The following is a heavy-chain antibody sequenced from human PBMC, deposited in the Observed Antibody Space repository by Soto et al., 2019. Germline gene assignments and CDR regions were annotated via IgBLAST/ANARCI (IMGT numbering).Heavy chain of an antibody. V-gene: IGHV3-33*01. CDR3: ARDFGYYDSSGTFDY. CDR2: IWYDGSNK. D-gene: IGHD3-22*01. CDR1: GFTFSSYG. Sequence: QVQLVESGGGVVQPGRSLRLSCAASGFTFSSYGMHWVRQAPGKGLEWVAVIWYDGSNKYYADSVKGRFTISRDNSKNTLYLQMNSLRAEDTAVYYCARDFGYYDSSGTFDYWAQGTLVTVSS. J-gene: IGHJ4*02.